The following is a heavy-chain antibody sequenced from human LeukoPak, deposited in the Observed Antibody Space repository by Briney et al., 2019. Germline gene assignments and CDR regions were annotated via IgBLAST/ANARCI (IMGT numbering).Heavy chain of an antibody. CDR1: GGSFSGYY. Sequence: SETLSLTCAVYGGSFSGYYWSWIRQPPGKGLEWIGEINHSGSTNYNPSLKSRVTISVDTSKNQFSLKLSSVTAADTAVYYCARGSGSQTRDFDYWGQGTLVTVSS. CDR3: ARGSGSQTRDFDY. CDR2: INHSGST. V-gene: IGHV4-34*01. D-gene: IGHD1-26*01. J-gene: IGHJ4*02.